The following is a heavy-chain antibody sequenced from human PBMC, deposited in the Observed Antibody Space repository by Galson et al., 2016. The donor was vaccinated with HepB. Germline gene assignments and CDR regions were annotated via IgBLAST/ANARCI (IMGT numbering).Heavy chain of an antibody. CDR3: ARGPRHTRLGPGGIHYSYYYMDV. Sequence: CAISGDSVSSNSAAWNWIRQSPSRGLEWLGRTYFRSKWMSDYAVSVESRMTIKPDTSRNQFSLQVKSVTPEDAAVYFCARGPRHTRLGPGGIHYSYYYMDVWGKGTTVTVSS. J-gene: IGHJ6*03. V-gene: IGHV6-1*01. CDR2: TYFRSKWMS. D-gene: IGHD3-16*01. CDR1: GDSVSSNSAA.